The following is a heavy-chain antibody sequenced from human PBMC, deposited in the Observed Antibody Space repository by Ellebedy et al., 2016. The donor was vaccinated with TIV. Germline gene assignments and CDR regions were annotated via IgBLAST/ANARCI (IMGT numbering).Heavy chain of an antibody. Sequence: ASVKVSXXASGYTFTSYAMHWVRQAPGQRLEWMGWINAGNGNTKYSQKFQGRVTITRDTSASTAYMELSSLRSEDTAVYYCARDPSNDYGDYWGQGTLVTVSS. J-gene: IGHJ4*02. CDR2: INAGNGNT. CDR1: GYTFTSYA. V-gene: IGHV1-3*01. CDR3: ARDPSNDYGDY.